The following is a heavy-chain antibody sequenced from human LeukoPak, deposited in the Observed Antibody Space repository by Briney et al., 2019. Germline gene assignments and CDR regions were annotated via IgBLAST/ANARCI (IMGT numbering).Heavy chain of an antibody. D-gene: IGHD1-7*01. CDR3: ARDSQTWNYDY. CDR2: ISYDGSNK. V-gene: IGHV3-30*03. Sequence: GGSLRLSCAASGFTFSSYGMHWVRQAPGKGLEWVAVISYDGSNKYYADSVKGRFTISRDNAKNSLYLQMNSLRAEDTAVYYCARDSQTWNYDYWGQGTLVTVSS. CDR1: GFTFSSYG. J-gene: IGHJ4*02.